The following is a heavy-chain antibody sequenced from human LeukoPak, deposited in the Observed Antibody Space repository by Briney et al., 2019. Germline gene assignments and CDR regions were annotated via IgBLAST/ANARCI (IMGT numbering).Heavy chain of an antibody. V-gene: IGHV3-33*08. D-gene: IGHD6-13*01. CDR1: GFTFSSCG. J-gene: IGHJ4*02. Sequence: GGSLRLSCAASGFTFSSCGTHWVRQAPGKGLEWVAVIWYEGSNKYYADSVKGRFTISRDNSKNTLYLQMNSLRAEDTAVYYCGREYSSSWPLDYWGQGTLVTVSS. CDR2: IWYEGSNK. CDR3: GREYSSSWPLDY.